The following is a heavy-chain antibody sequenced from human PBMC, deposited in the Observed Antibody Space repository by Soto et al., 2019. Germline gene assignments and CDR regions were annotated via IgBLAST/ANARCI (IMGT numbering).Heavy chain of an antibody. CDR3: ARQKGDFWSGYSYYYYYYMDV. J-gene: IGHJ6*03. Sequence: PSETLSLTCTVSGGSISSYYWSWIRQPPGKGLEWIGYIYYSGSTNYNPSLKSRVTISVDTSKNQFSLKLSSVAAADTAVYYCARQKGDFWSGYSYYYYYYMDVWGKGTTVTVSS. CDR2: IYYSGST. CDR1: GGSISSYY. D-gene: IGHD3-3*01. V-gene: IGHV4-59*08.